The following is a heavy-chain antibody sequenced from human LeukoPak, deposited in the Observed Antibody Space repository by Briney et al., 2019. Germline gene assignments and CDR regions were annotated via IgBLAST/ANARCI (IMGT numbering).Heavy chain of an antibody. J-gene: IGHJ4*02. CDR2: IYPGDSDT. CDR1: GYRFTSYW. D-gene: IGHD6-19*01. Sequence: GESLKISCKDSGYRFTSYWIGWVRQLPGKGLEWMGSIYPGDSDTRYSPSFQGQVTISADKSISTAYLQWSSLKAADTAIYYCARQGGSSGDWGQGTLVTVSS. CDR3: ARQGGSSGD. V-gene: IGHV5-51*01.